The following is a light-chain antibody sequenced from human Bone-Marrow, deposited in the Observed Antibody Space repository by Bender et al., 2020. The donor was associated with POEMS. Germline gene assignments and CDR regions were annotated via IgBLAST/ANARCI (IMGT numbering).Light chain of an antibody. CDR3: ATRDDSLNAWL. CDR2: EVN. V-gene: IGLV2-8*01. J-gene: IGLJ3*02. Sequence: QSALTQPPSASGSPGQSVTISCSGTSSDVGGYNYVSWYQQHPGKAPKLMISEVNKRPSGVPDRFSGSKSGNTASLTVSGLQAEDEADYYCATRDDSLNAWLFGGGTKLTVL. CDR1: SSDVGGYNY.